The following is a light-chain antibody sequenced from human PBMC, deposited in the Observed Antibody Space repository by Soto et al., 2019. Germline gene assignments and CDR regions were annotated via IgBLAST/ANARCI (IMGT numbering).Light chain of an antibody. Sequence: QSVLTQPPSVSGAPGQRVAISCTGSSSNIGAEYDVHWYQQLPGTAPKRLIYGDNNRPSGVPDRFSGSKSGTSASLAITGLQPEDEADYICAAWDDSLNGYVFGTGTKLTVL. CDR2: GDN. CDR3: AAWDDSLNGYV. J-gene: IGLJ1*01. V-gene: IGLV1-40*01. CDR1: SSNIGAEYD.